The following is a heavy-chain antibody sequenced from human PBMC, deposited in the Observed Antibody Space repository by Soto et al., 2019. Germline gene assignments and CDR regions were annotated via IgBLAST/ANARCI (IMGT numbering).Heavy chain of an antibody. CDR2: ISDSGGST. J-gene: IGHJ4*02. CDR3: EKNHYGDAKHFDY. Sequence: EVQLLESGGGLVQPGGSLRLSCAASGFTFRSYAMNWVRQAPGKGLEWVSVISDSGGSTDYADSVKGRFTISRDNSRNTLYLQMKRLRVEDTAVYYCEKNHYGDAKHFDYRGQGTLGTVSS. CDR1: GFTFRSYA. V-gene: IGHV3-23*01. D-gene: IGHD4-17*01.